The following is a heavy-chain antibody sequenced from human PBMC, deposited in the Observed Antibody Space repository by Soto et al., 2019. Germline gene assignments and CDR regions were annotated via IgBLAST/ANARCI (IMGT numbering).Heavy chain of an antibody. Sequence: PSETLSLTCTVSGGSISSSSYYWGWIRQPPGKGLEWIGSIYYSGSTYYNPSIKSRVTITVDKSKKQFSLKLNSVTAADTAVYYCVRHSHYYDFWSGQNDAFDIWGQGTMVTVSS. CDR1: GGSISSSSYY. J-gene: IGHJ3*02. V-gene: IGHV4-39*01. D-gene: IGHD3-3*01. CDR3: VRHSHYYDFWSGQNDAFDI. CDR2: IYYSGST.